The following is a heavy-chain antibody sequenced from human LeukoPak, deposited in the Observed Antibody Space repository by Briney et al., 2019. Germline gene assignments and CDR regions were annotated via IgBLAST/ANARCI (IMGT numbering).Heavy chain of an antibody. CDR3: ARAQDAGFDY. V-gene: IGHV3-7*01. D-gene: IGHD2-15*01. J-gene: IGHJ4*02. Sequence: GGSLRLSYAASGFTFSNYWMNWVRQAPGKGLEWVANIRQDGSEKYYVDSVKGRFTISRDNAKNSLYLQMNSLRAEDTAVYYCARAQDAGFDYWGQGTLVTVSS. CDR1: GFTFSNYW. CDR2: IRQDGSEK.